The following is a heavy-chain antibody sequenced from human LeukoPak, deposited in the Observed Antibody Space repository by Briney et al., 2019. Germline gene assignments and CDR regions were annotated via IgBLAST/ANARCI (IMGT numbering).Heavy chain of an antibody. CDR3: ARDDDYGVFMDV. CDR1: GGSFSGYY. Sequence: SETLSLTCAVYGGSFSGYYWSWIRQPPGKRLEWIGEINHSGSTNYNPSLKSRVTISVDTSKNQFSLKLSSVTAADTAVYYCARDDDYGVFMDVWGKGTTVTVSS. J-gene: IGHJ6*03. V-gene: IGHV4-34*01. D-gene: IGHD4-17*01. CDR2: INHSGST.